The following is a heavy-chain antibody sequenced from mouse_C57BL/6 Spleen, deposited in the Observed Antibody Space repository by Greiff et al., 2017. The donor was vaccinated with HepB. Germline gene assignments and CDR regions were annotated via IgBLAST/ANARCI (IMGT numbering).Heavy chain of an antibody. V-gene: IGHV5-4*01. D-gene: IGHD2-10*02. CDR3: ARDPPSNFFDY. Sequence: EVQRVESGGGLVKPGGSLKLSCAASGFTFSSYAMSWVRQTPEKRLEWVATISDGGSYTYYPDNVKGRFTISRDNAKNNLYLQMSHLKSEDTAMYYCARDPPSNFFDYWGQGTTLTVSS. CDR1: GFTFSSYA. J-gene: IGHJ2*01. CDR2: ISDGGSYT.